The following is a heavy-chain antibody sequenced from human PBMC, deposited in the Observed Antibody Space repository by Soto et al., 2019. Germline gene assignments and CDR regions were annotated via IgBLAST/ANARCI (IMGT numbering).Heavy chain of an antibody. CDR1: GFTFSSYA. D-gene: IGHD3-9*01. CDR2: ISGSGGST. CDR3: ANVLHYDILTGYSPDFDY. V-gene: IGHV3-23*01. J-gene: IGHJ4*02. Sequence: GGSLRLSCAASGFTFSSYAMSWVRQAPGKGLEWVSAISGSGGSTYYADSVKGRFTISRDNSKNTLYLQMNSLRAEDTAVYYCANVLHYDILTGYSPDFDYWGQGTLVTVSS.